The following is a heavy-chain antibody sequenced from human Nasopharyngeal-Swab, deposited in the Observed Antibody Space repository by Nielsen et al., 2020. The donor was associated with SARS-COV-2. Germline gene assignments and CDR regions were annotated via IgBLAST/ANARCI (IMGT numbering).Heavy chain of an antibody. J-gene: IGHJ6*02. D-gene: IGHD3/OR15-3a*01. CDR2: INPNSGGT. CDR3: ARDLGLKAYYYGMDV. CDR1: GGTFSSYA. V-gene: IGHV1-2*06. Sequence: ASVKVSCKASGGTFSSYAISWVRQAPGQGLEWMGRINPNSGGTNYAQKFQGRVTMTRDTSISTAYMELSRLRPDDTAVYYCARDLGLKAYYYGMDVWGQGTTVTVSS.